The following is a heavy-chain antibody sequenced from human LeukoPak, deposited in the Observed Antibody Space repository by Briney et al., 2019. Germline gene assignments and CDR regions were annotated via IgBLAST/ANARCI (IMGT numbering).Heavy chain of an antibody. J-gene: IGHJ4*02. CDR2: ISAYNGNT. D-gene: IGHD1-26*01. CDR3: ARDRGEVGATWGYFDC. V-gene: IGHV1-18*01. Sequence: ASVKVSCKASGYTFTSYGISWVRQAPGQGLEWMGWISAYNGNTNYAQKLQGRVTMTTDTSTSTAYMELRSLRAEDTAVYYCARDRGEVGATWGYFDCWGQGTLVTVSS. CDR1: GYTFTSYG.